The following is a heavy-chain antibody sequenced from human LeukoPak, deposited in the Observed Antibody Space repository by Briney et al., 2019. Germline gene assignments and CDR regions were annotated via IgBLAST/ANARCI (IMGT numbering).Heavy chain of an antibody. Sequence: GGSLRLSCAASGFTFDDYGMHWVRHAAGEGLEWVSGISWDSGSIGYADCVKGRFTISRDNAKNSLYLQMNSLRAEDTALYYCAKDMGYGSGSYHYYYYYGMDVWGQGTTVTASS. CDR2: ISWDSGSI. D-gene: IGHD3-10*01. CDR1: GFTFDDYG. CDR3: AKDMGYGSGSYHYYYYYGMDV. V-gene: IGHV3-9*01. J-gene: IGHJ6*02.